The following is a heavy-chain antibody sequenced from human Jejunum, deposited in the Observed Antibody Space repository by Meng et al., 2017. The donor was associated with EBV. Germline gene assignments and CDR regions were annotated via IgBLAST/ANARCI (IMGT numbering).Heavy chain of an antibody. D-gene: IGHD1-1*01. CDR1: GFTFSRYA. Sequence: LVEFGGGGVQPGTSLGLSCAGSGFTFSRYAMDWVRQAPGKGLEWVAVIWFDGSIKYYADSVKGRFTISRDNSKNMVYLQMNSLTAEDTAVYYCARDPYDDKRADFDYWGQGTLVTVSS. CDR2: IWFDGSIK. V-gene: IGHV3-33*01. CDR3: ARDPYDDKRADFDY. J-gene: IGHJ4*02.